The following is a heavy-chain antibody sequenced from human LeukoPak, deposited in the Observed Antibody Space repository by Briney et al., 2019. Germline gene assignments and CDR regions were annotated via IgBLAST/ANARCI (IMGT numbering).Heavy chain of an antibody. D-gene: IGHD5-24*01. CDR3: AKEGRSLQTY. J-gene: IGHJ4*02. Sequence: PGGSLRLSCAASGFTFSNYWMSWVRQAPGKGLEWVANIKQDGSETDYVDSVKGRFTISRDDAKNSLYLQMNSLRVEDTAVYYCAKEGRSLQTYWGQGTLVTVSS. CDR1: GFTFSNYW. CDR2: IKQDGSET. V-gene: IGHV3-7*03.